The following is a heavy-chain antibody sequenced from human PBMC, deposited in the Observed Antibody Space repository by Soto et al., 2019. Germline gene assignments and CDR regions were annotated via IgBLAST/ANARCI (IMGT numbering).Heavy chain of an antibody. J-gene: IGHJ6*02. CDR1: GFTFSSYA. CDR2: ISYDGSNK. CDR3: ARDALTITMVRGVIAWYYYYGMDV. D-gene: IGHD3-10*01. V-gene: IGHV3-30-3*01. Sequence: GGSLRLSCAASGFTFSSYAMHWVRQAPGKGLEWVAVISYDGSNKYYADSVKGRFTISRDNSKNTLYLQMNSLRAEDTAVYYCARDALTITMVRGVIAWYYYYGMDVWGQGTTVTVSS.